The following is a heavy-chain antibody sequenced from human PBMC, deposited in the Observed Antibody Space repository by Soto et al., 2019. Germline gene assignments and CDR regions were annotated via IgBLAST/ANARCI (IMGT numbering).Heavy chain of an antibody. CDR2: INSDGSTT. J-gene: IGHJ4*02. Sequence: GGSLRLSCAASGFTFSSDWMHWVRQAPGKGLVWVSRINSDGSTTNYADSMKGRFTISRDNAKNTVYLQMSSLRAEDTAVYYCARGXSSYLPYWGLGTLVTVSS. CDR3: ARGXSSYLPY. D-gene: IGHD3-10*01. V-gene: IGHV3-74*01. CDR1: GFTFSSDW.